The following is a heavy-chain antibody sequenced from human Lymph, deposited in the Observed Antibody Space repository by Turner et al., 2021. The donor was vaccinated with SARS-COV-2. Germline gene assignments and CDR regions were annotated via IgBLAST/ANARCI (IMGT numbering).Heavy chain of an antibody. CDR1: GFTFRRYC. J-gene: IGHJ6*02. V-gene: IGHV3-30*18. D-gene: IGHD4-4*01. CDR2: ISDDGSNK. Sequence: QVQLVESGGGVVQPGRSLSLSCAASGFTFRRYCLHWVSQAPGKGLEWVAVISDDGSNKYYADSVKGRFTITRDNSKNTLYLQMNSQRAEDTAVYYCAKEPRFVTVYYYYYGMDVWGQGTTVTVSS. CDR3: AKEPRFVTVYYYYYGMDV.